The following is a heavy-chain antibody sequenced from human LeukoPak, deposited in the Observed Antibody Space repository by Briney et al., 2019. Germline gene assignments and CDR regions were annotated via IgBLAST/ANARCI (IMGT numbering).Heavy chain of an antibody. CDR1: RFTFSSYG. CDR3: AKDTYYYDSSGYLDAFDI. Sequence: PGGSLRLSCAASRFTFSSYGMHWVRQAPGKGLEWVSGISGSGGTTHYADSVKGRFTISRDNSKNTLYLQMNSLRAEDTAVYYCAKDTYYYDSSGYLDAFDIWGQGTMVTVSS. J-gene: IGHJ3*02. CDR2: ISGSGGTT. D-gene: IGHD3-22*01. V-gene: IGHV3-23*01.